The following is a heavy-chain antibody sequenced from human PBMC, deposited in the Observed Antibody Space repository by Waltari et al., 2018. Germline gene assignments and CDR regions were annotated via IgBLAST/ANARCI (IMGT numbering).Heavy chain of an antibody. Sequence: QVQLQASGPGLVKPSGTLSLTCGVSGDSMSGNYWWSWVRQPPGKGLEGIGQVHRSGRTNYNPPLESRVTVSIDTFNSQFSLEVTSATAADTALYFCARDRGRGLYLDSWGRGILVTVSP. CDR1: GDSMSGNYW. CDR3: ARDRGRGLYLDS. J-gene: IGHJ4*02. D-gene: IGHD2-15*01. V-gene: IGHV4-4*02. CDR2: VHRSGRT.